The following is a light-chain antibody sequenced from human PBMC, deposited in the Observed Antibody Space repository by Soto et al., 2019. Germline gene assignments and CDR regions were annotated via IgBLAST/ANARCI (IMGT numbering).Light chain of an antibody. Sequence: DIQMTQSPSPLSASVGDRVTLTCRASQDIGQYLAWYQQRPGKVPKLLPYDVSNLQSGVPSRFSGSGSGTEFTLSSSSLQPEDVATYYCLKYAKDARGKVGQGTKVEI. J-gene: IGKJ1*01. V-gene: IGKV1-27*01. CDR1: QDIGQY. CDR2: DVS. CDR3: LKYAKDARGK.